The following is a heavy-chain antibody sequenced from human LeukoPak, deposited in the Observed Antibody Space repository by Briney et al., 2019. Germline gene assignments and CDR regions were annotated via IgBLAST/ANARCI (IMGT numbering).Heavy chain of an antibody. CDR3: AREGDDYGDYIFTRHFDY. Sequence: ASVKVSCKASGYTFTKYGVSWVRQAPGQGLEWVGWISGYNGNTNSAQNLQDRVTLTTDTSTTTAYMKLRSLRSDDTAVYYCAREGDDYGDYIFTRHFDYWGQGTLVIVAS. CDR2: ISGYNGNT. V-gene: IGHV1-18*04. J-gene: IGHJ4*02. D-gene: IGHD4-17*01. CDR1: GYTFTKYG.